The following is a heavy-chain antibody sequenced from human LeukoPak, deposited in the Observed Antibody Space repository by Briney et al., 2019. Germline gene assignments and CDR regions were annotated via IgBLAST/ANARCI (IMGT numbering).Heavy chain of an antibody. V-gene: IGHV1-69*06. D-gene: IGHD5-18*01. CDR1: GGTFSSYA. CDR3: ARSYPSGYSYDYGSYGMDV. Sequence: GASVKVSCKASGGTFSSYAISWVRQAPGQGLEWMGGIIPIFGTANYAQKFQGRVTITADKSTSTAYMELSSLRSEDTAVYYCARSYPSGYSYDYGSYGMDVWGKGTTVTVSS. J-gene: IGHJ6*04. CDR2: IIPIFGTA.